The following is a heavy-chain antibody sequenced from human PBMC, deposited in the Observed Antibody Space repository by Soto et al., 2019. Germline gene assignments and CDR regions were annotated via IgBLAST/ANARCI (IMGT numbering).Heavy chain of an antibody. Sequence: EVQLVESGGGLVQPGGSLRLSCAASGFTFSDHYMDWARQAPGKGLEWVGRVRNKANSYTTEYAASVKGRFTISRDDSKNSLSLQMNSLKTEDTAVYYCTRVGTRYGDYVSGYWGQGTLVTVSS. D-gene: IGHD4-17*01. J-gene: IGHJ1*01. CDR1: GFTFSDHY. CDR3: TRVGTRYGDYVSGY. CDR2: VRNKANSYTT. V-gene: IGHV3-72*01.